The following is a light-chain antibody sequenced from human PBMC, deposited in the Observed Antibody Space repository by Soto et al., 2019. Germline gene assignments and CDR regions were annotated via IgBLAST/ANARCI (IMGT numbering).Light chain of an antibody. Sequence: DIQMTQSPSSLSASVGDRVTITCRASQSISSYLNWYQQKPGKAPKLLIYAASSLQSGVPSRFSGSGSGTYFTLTISRLQPEDFATYYCQHSYSTLWTFGQGTKVEIK. CDR2: AAS. J-gene: IGKJ1*01. CDR3: QHSYSTLWT. V-gene: IGKV1-39*01. CDR1: QSISSY.